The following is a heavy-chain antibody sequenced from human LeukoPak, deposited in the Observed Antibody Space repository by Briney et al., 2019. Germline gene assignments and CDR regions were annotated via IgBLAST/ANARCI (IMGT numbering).Heavy chain of an antibody. CDR3: ARGHCSSTSCYALSLTWFDP. CDR1: DGSISSYY. CDR2: IYYSGST. V-gene: IGHV4-59*01. J-gene: IGHJ5*02. D-gene: IGHD2-2*01. Sequence: SETLSLTCTVSDGSISSYYWSWIRQPPGKGLEWIGYIYYSGSTNYNPSLKSRVTISVDTSKNQFSLKLSSVTAADTAVYYCARGHCSSTSCYALSLTWFDPWGQGTLVTVSS.